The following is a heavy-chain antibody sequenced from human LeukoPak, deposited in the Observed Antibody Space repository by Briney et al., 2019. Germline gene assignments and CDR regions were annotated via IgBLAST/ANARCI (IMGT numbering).Heavy chain of an antibody. Sequence: KPRGSLRLSCAASGFTFSNAWMSWVRQAPGKGLEWVGRIKSKTDGGTTDYAAPVKGRFTISRDDSKNTLYLQMNSLKTEDTAVYYCTTDLRWGNYYYDSSGPFDYWGQGTLVTVSS. V-gene: IGHV3-15*01. CDR2: IKSKTDGGTT. CDR3: TTDLRWGNYYYDSSGPFDY. D-gene: IGHD3-22*01. CDR1: GFTFSNAW. J-gene: IGHJ4*02.